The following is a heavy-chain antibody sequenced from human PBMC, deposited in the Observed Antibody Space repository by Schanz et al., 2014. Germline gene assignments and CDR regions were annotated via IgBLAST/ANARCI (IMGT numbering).Heavy chain of an antibody. J-gene: IGHJ4*02. Sequence: EVQLVESGGGLVQPGGSLSLSCAASGFPFSRYSMNWVRQAPGKGLEWVSYISSGSSTRYYADSVKGRFTISRDNAKNSLYLQMNSLRPEDTAVYYCAKYGGELGVSFEYWGQGTLVTVSS. V-gene: IGHV3-48*04. D-gene: IGHD7-27*01. CDR1: GFPFSRYS. CDR2: ISSGSSTR. CDR3: AKYGGELGVSFEY.